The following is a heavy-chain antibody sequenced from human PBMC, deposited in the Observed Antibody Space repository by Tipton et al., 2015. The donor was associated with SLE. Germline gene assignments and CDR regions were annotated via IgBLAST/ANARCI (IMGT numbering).Heavy chain of an antibody. V-gene: IGHV4-59*08. CDR1: GGSIRSYY. D-gene: IGHD2-8*01. Sequence: TLSLTCTVSGGSIRSYYWSWIRQPPGKGLEWIGYIYHSGSTNYSPSLESRVSISVDPAKNQFSLKLTSVTAADTAVYYCARGMLTWRGAIIGVDVWGQGTSVNVSS. CDR2: IYHSGST. J-gene: IGHJ6*02. CDR3: ARGMLTWRGAIIGVDV.